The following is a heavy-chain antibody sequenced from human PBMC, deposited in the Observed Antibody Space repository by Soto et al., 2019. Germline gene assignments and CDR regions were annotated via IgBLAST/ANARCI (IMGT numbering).Heavy chain of an antibody. V-gene: IGHV1-18*01. CDR1: GYTFTSYG. CDR2: ISSYSLKA. Sequence: QVQLVQSGAEVKKPGAAVKVSCKASGYTFTSYGITWVRQAPGQGLEWMGWISSYSLKAKNAQKFEGRVTMTTDTSTSTAYMELRSLRSDDTAVYYCARNTFSHYYGMDVWGQGTSVTVSS. D-gene: IGHD3-16*01. CDR3: ARNTFSHYYGMDV. J-gene: IGHJ6*02.